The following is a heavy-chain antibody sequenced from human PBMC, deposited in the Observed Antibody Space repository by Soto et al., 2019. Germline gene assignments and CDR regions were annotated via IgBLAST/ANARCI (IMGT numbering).Heavy chain of an antibody. CDR1: GDSVSGNSAA. CDR3: AREQCLVWNYYEMDV. Sequence: SQTLSLTCAISGDSVSGNSAAWNWIRQSPSRGLEWLGRTYYSSKWYNDYAVSVKSRITINPDTSKIHFSLQLNSMTPKDTAVYYCAREQCLVWNYYEMDVWGQGTTVTVSS. J-gene: IGHJ6*02. CDR2: TYYSSKWYN. D-gene: IGHD6-19*01. V-gene: IGHV6-1*01.